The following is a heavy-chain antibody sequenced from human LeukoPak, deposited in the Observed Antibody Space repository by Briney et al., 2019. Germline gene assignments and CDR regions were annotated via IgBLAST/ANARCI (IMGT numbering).Heavy chain of an antibody. V-gene: IGHV1-18*01. CDR1: GYTFSRHG. Sequence: ASVKVSCKTSGYTFSRHGITWVRQAPGQGLEWMGWVSGYNGNTNYAQNVQGRVTMTTDTSTNTAYMELRSLRSDDAAVYYCAKDIHPGLDSGASCCFDYWGQGTPVTVSS. CDR2: VSGYNGNT. D-gene: IGHD3-22*01. CDR3: AKDIHPGLDSGASCCFDY. J-gene: IGHJ4*02.